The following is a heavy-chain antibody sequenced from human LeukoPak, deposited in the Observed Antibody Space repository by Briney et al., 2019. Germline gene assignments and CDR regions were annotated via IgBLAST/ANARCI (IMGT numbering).Heavy chain of an antibody. Sequence: ASVKVSCKASGYTFTSYDINWVRQATGQGLGWMGWMNPNSGNTGYAQKFQGRVTMTRNTSISTAYMELSSLRSEDTAVYYCANGPTVGDTAILYYFDYWGQGTLVTVSS. CDR3: ANGPTVGDTAILYYFDY. CDR1: GYTFTSYD. CDR2: MNPNSGNT. D-gene: IGHD5-18*01. J-gene: IGHJ4*02. V-gene: IGHV1-8*01.